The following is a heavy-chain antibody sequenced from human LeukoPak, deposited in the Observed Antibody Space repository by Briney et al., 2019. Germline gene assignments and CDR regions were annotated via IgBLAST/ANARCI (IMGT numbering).Heavy chain of an antibody. Sequence: GGSLRLSCAASGFTFSSYAMSWVRQAPGRGLEWVSSISGGDRSTHYADSVKGRFTISRDSSKNTLYLQMNSLRAEDTAVHYCARDSYSYGYSDYWGQGTLVTVSS. CDR2: ISGGDRST. V-gene: IGHV3-23*01. CDR3: ARDSYSYGYSDY. J-gene: IGHJ4*02. D-gene: IGHD5-18*01. CDR1: GFTFSSYA.